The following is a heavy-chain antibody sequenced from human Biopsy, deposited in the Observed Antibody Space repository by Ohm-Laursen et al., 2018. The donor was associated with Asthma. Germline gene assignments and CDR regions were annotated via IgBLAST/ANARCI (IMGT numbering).Heavy chain of an antibody. CDR1: GFAVSRDH. Sequence: GSLRLSCAASGFAVSRDHMFWVRQAPGKGLEWVSVIYSGGTSHTADSVRGRFTISRDYSKNTLYLQMHILRAEDTAVYYCARGDSSNWSHYYFDYWGQGTLVTVSS. CDR2: IYSGGTS. CDR3: ARGDSSNWSHYYFDY. V-gene: IGHV3-53*01. J-gene: IGHJ4*02. D-gene: IGHD3-22*01.